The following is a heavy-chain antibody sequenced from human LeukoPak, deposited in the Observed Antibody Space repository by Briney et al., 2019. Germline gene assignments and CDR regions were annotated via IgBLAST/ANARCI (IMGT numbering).Heavy chain of an antibody. CDR2: IKQDGSEK. D-gene: IGHD3-22*01. CDR1: GFTFSTYW. J-gene: IGHJ3*02. Sequence: VGSLRLSCVASGFTFSTYWMSWVRQAPGKGLEWVANIKQDGSEKYYVDSVKGRFTISRDNAKNSLYLQMHRLRTEDTALYYCAKARGLIGGAFDIWGQGTMVTVSS. CDR3: AKARGLIGGAFDI. V-gene: IGHV3-7*03.